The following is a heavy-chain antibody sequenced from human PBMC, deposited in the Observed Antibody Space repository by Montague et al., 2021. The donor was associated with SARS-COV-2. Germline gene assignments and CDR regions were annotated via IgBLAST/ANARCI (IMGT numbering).Heavy chain of an antibody. CDR1: GFTFSSYA. CDR2: IYSGGSST. V-gene: IGHV3-23*03. CDR3: AKEEGSTSDYYYYCGMDV. J-gene: IGHJ6*02. D-gene: IGHD2-2*01. Sequence: SLRLSCAASGFTFSSYAMSWVRQAPGKGLEWVSVIYSGGSSTYYADSVKGRFTISRDNSKNTLYLQMNSLRAEDTAVYYCAKEEGSTSDYYYYCGMDVWGQGTTVTVSS.